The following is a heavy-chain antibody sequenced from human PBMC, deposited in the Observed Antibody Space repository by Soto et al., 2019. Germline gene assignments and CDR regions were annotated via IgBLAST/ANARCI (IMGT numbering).Heavy chain of an antibody. CDR2: INHSGST. D-gene: IGHD3-10*01. V-gene: IGHV4-34*01. Sequence: QVQLQQWGAGLLKPSETLSLTCAVYGGSFSGYYWSWIRQPPGKGLEWIGEINHSGSTNYNPSFKSRVTISVDTSEDPFYVTLSSVTAADTAVYYCARGTWVRSAFDIWGQGTMVTVSS. J-gene: IGHJ3*02. CDR1: GGSFSGYY. CDR3: ARGTWVRSAFDI.